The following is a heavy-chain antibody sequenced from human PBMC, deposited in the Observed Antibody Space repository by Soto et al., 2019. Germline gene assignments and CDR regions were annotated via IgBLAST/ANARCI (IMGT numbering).Heavy chain of an antibody. V-gene: IGHV1-3*01. CDR3: ARSFVAVTALDY. Sequence: ASWKVACKASGYTVSSYAMHWVRQAPRQRLEWMGWINAVNGNTKYSQKFQGRVTITRDTSASTAYMELSSLRSEDTAVYYCARSFVAVTALDYWGQGTLVTVSS. CDR2: INAVNGNT. J-gene: IGHJ4*02. CDR1: GYTVSSYA. D-gene: IGHD2-21*02.